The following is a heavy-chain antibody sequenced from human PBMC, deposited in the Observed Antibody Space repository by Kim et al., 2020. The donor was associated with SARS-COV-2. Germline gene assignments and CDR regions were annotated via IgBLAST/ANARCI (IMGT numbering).Heavy chain of an antibody. Sequence: GGSLRLSCAASGFTFSSYAMHWVRQAPGKGLEWVAVISYDGSNKYYADSVKGRFTISRDNSKNTLYLQMNSLRAEDTAVYYCARGLLTGSHYYYYGMDVWGQGTTVTVSS. V-gene: IGHV3-30-3*01. CDR3: ARGLLTGSHYYYYGMDV. J-gene: IGHJ6*02. D-gene: IGHD3-9*01. CDR2: ISYDGSNK. CDR1: GFTFSSYA.